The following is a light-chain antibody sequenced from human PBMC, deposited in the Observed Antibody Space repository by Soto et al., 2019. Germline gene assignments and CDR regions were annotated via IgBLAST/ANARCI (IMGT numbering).Light chain of an antibody. CDR2: GAS. V-gene: IGKV3-20*01. CDR3: QHYGSSPPIT. J-gene: IGKJ5*01. CDR1: QSVSSSY. Sequence: EIVLTQSPGTLSLSPGERATLSCRASQSVSSSYLAWYQQKPGQAPRVLIYGASSGATGIPDRFSGSGSGTDFTLTISGLEPEDFAVYYCQHYGSSPPITFGQGTRLEIK.